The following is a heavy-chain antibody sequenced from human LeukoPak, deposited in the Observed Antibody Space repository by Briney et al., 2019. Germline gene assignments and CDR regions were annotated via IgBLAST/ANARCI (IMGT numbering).Heavy chain of an antibody. D-gene: IGHD3-22*01. Sequence: GGTLRLSCAASGFTFSSYGMSWVRQAPGKGLEWVSAISGSGGSTYYADSVKGRFTISRDNSKNTLYLQMNSLRAEDTAVYYCARDPIYDSSGYYSTKPYYYYMDVWGKGTTVTVSS. V-gene: IGHV3-23*01. CDR1: GFTFSSYG. CDR3: ARDPIYDSSGYYSTKPYYYYMDV. CDR2: ISGSGGST. J-gene: IGHJ6*03.